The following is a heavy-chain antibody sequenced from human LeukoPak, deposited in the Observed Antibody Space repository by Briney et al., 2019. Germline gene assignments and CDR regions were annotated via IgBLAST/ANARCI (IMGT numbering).Heavy chain of an antibody. D-gene: IGHD1-14*01. CDR2: VHPDTGYA. J-gene: IGHJ5*02. CDR1: GYPFTTYE. V-gene: IGHV1-8*01. CDR3: ARGPRNDP. Sequence: ASVKVSCKNSGYPFTTYEINWVRQAAGQGLEWMGWVHPDTGYADYAQKFQGRVTMTSDTSISTAYMELRSLRSDDTAVYFCARGPRNDPWGQGTLVTVSS.